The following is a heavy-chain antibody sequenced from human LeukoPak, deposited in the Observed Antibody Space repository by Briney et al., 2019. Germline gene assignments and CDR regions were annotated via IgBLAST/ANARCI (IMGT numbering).Heavy chain of an antibody. CDR2: ISSSSSYI. Sequence: GSLRLSCAASGFTFSTYSMNWVRQAPGKGLEWVSSISSSSSYIYYADSVKGRFTISGDNAKNSLYLQMNSLRAEDTAVYYCARVRGEAAAGAFDYWGQGTLVTVSS. J-gene: IGHJ4*02. D-gene: IGHD6-13*01. CDR3: ARVRGEAAAGAFDY. V-gene: IGHV3-21*01. CDR1: GFTFSTYS.